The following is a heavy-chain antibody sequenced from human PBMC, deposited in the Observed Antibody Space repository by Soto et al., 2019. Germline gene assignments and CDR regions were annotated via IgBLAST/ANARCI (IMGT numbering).Heavy chain of an antibody. J-gene: IGHJ4*02. Sequence: SETLYITCTVSGGSISDYYWTWIRQPPGKGLEWIGHVFYSGSTNYNPSLKSRVTMSVDMSKNQFSLNLSSVTAADTAVYYCVSEGTGNKATMDYYWGQGTLVTVSS. CDR3: VSEGTGNKATMDYY. CDR2: VFYSGST. D-gene: IGHD2-2*03. CDR1: GGSISDYY. V-gene: IGHV4-59*01.